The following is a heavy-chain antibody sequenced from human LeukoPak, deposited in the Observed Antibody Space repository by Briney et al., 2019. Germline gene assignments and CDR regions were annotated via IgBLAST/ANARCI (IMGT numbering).Heavy chain of an antibody. D-gene: IGHD3-3*01. Sequence: SEALSLTCTVSGGSISSSSYYWGWICQPPGKGLEWIGSIYYSGSTYYNPSLKSRVTISVDTSKNQFSLKLSSVTAADTAVYYCARRPYDFWSGIYYYYGMDVWGQGTTVTVSS. V-gene: IGHV4-39*01. J-gene: IGHJ6*02. CDR2: IYYSGST. CDR3: ARRPYDFWSGIYYYYGMDV. CDR1: GGSISSSSYY.